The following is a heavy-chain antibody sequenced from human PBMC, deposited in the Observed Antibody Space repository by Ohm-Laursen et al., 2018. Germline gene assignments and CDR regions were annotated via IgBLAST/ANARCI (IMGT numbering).Heavy chain of an antibody. CDR1: GFMFSSYG. J-gene: IGHJ4*02. Sequence: SLRLSCSASGFMFSSYGMNWVRQAPGKGLEWVSYIGSSSSSIYYADSVKGRFTISRDNAKNSLYLQMNSPRAEDTAVYYCATLIYGDLPRWGQGTLVTVSS. CDR3: ATLIYGDLPR. D-gene: IGHD4-17*01. V-gene: IGHV3-48*01. CDR2: IGSSSSSI.